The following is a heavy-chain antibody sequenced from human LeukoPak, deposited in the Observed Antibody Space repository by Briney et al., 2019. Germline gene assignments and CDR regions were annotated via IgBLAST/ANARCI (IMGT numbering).Heavy chain of an antibody. J-gene: IGHJ4*02. CDR2: IYYSGST. Sequence: SETLSLTCTVSGGSISSSSYYWGWIRQPPGKGLEWIGSIYYSGSTNYNPSLKSRVTMSVDTSKNQFSLKLSSVTAADTAVYYCARIAWDDSSGWYIDYWGQGTLVTVSS. CDR3: ARIAWDDSSGWYIDY. D-gene: IGHD6-19*01. V-gene: IGHV4-39*07. CDR1: GGSISSSSYY.